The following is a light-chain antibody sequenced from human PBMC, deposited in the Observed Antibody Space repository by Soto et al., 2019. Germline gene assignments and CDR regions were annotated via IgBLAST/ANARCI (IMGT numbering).Light chain of an antibody. V-gene: IGLV2-14*01. CDR1: SRDVCGYNY. CDR2: DVS. J-gene: IGLJ1*01. CDR3: SSYTSSSTLYV. Sequence: QSVLTQPASVSGSPGQSITISCPGTSRDVCGYNYVSWYQQHLDKAPKLMIYDVSNRPSGVSNRFSGSKSGNTASLTISGLQAEDEADYYCSSYTSSSTLYVFGTGTKVTVL.